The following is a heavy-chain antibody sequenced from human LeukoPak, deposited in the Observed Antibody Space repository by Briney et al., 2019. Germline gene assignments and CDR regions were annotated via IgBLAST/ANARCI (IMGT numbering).Heavy chain of an antibody. Sequence: GGSLRLSCAASGLAFSAYKMHWFRQAPREGLVWVSRISTDGYTTDYADFVQGRFTASRDNTKNTWSLEMNSLRAEDTAVYYCVVGGSPGYWGQGTLVTVSS. CDR2: ISTDGYTT. CDR3: VVGGSPGY. V-gene: IGHV3-74*01. D-gene: IGHD2-15*01. CDR1: GLAFSAYK. J-gene: IGHJ4*02.